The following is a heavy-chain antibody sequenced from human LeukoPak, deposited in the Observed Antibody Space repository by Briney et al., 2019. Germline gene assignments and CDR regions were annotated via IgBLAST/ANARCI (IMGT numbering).Heavy chain of an antibody. D-gene: IGHD1-26*01. J-gene: IGHJ6*02. V-gene: IGHV1-8*01. CDR2: MNPNSGNT. CDR3: VEATDYYGMDV. Sequence: ASVKVSCKASGYTFTSYDINWVRQATGQGLGWMGWMNPNSGNTGYAQKFQGRVTMTRNTSISTAYMELSSLRSEDTAVYYCVEATDYYGMDVWGQGTTVTVSS. CDR1: GYTFTSYD.